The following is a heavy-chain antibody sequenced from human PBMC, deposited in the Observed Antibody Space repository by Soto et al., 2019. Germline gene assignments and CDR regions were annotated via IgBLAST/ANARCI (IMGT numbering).Heavy chain of an antibody. D-gene: IGHD6-19*01. CDR2: ISGSGGST. CDR3: AKGVPGIAVAGTGYFQH. J-gene: IGHJ1*01. Sequence: GGSLRLSCAASGFTVSSYAMSWVRQAPGKGLEWVSAISGSGGSTYYADSVKGRFTISRDNSKNTLYLQMNSLRAEDTAVYYCAKGVPGIAVAGTGYFQHWGQGTLVTVSS. CDR1: GFTVSSYA. V-gene: IGHV3-23*01.